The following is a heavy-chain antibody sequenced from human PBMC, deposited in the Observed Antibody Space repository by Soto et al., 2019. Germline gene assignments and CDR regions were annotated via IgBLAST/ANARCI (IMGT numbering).Heavy chain of an antibody. Sequence: QVQLVQSGAEVKKPGASVKVSCKASGYTFTSYAMHWVRQAPGQRPEWMGWINAGNGNTKYSQKVQGRVTITRDTSASTAYMELSSLRSEDTAVYYCARELYSGYGNFDYWGQGTLVTVSS. V-gene: IGHV1-3*01. D-gene: IGHD5-12*01. CDR3: ARELYSGYGNFDY. CDR2: INAGNGNT. CDR1: GYTFTSYA. J-gene: IGHJ4*02.